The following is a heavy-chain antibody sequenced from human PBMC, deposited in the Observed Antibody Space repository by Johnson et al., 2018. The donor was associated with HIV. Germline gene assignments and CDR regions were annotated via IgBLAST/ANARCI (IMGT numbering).Heavy chain of an antibody. CDR1: GFTVSSNY. D-gene: IGHD1-7*01. V-gene: IGHV3-66*01. J-gene: IGHJ3*02. CDR2: IYSGGST. CDR3: ARGISNWNYFDDDAFDI. Sequence: EKLVESGGGLVQPGGSLRLSCAASGFTVSSNYMSWVRQAPGKGLEWVSVIYSGGSTYYADSVKGRCTISRDNSTNTLYLQMNSLRAEDTAVYYCARGISNWNYFDDDAFDIWGQGTMVTVSS.